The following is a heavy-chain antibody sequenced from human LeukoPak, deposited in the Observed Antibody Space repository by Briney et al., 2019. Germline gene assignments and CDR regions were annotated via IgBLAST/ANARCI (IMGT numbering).Heavy chain of an antibody. CDR1: EYTFSTYY. CDR3: ARVSSSNWYTPYFDC. J-gene: IGHJ4*02. Sequence: ASAKVSCKASEYTFSTYYIYWVRQAPGQGLEWMGWINPNSGGTNYAQKFQGRVTMTRDTSISTAYMELSRLKSDDTAVYYCARVSSSNWYTPYFDCWGQGTLVTVSS. V-gene: IGHV1-2*02. CDR2: INPNSGGT. D-gene: IGHD6-13*01.